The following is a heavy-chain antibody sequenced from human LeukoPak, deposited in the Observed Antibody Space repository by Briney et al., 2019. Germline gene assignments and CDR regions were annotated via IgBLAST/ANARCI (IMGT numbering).Heavy chain of an antibody. CDR2: INSDGSST. J-gene: IGHJ3*02. V-gene: IGHV3-74*01. CDR3: STDSGHAFDI. CDR1: GFTFSSYW. Sequence: GGSLRLSCAASGFTFSSYWMHWVRQVPGKGLVWVSRINSDGSSTSYADSVKGRFTISRDNAKNTLYVQMNSLRAEDTAVYYCSTDSGHAFDIWGRGTMVTVSS. D-gene: IGHD3-10*01.